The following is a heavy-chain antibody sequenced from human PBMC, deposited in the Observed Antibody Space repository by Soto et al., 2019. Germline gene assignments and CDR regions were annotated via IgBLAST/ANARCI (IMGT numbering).Heavy chain of an antibody. CDR1: GGSFSGYY. J-gene: IGHJ5*02. V-gene: IGHV4-34*01. Sequence: SETLSLTCAVYGGSFSGYYWSWIRQPPGKGLEWIGEINHSGSTNYNPSLKSRVTIPVDTSKNQFSLKLSSVTAADTAVYYCARAGGFYVDMNSFFNWFDPWGQGTLVTVSS. CDR3: ARAGGFYVDMNSFFNWFDP. CDR2: INHSGST. D-gene: IGHD5-12*01.